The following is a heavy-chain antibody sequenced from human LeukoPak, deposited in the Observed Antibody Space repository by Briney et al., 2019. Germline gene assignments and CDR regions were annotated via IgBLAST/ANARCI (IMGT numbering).Heavy chain of an antibody. Sequence: ASVKVSCKASGYTFTSYGISWVRQAPGQGLEWMGWISAYNGNTNYAQKLQGRVTMTTDTSTSTAYMELRSLRSDDTAVYYCARDRRYYGSGSSFASMDVWGQGTTVTVSS. CDR1: GYTFTSYG. CDR2: ISAYNGNT. V-gene: IGHV1-18*01. D-gene: IGHD3-10*01. J-gene: IGHJ6*02. CDR3: ARDRRYYGSGSSFASMDV.